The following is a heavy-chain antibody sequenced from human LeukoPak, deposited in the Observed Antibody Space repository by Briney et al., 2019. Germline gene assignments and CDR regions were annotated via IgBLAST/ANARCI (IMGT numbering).Heavy chain of an antibody. J-gene: IGHJ4*02. Sequence: GGSLRLSCAASGFTFSSYWMHWVRQAPGKGLVWVSRINSDGSSTSYADSVKGRFTISRDNAKNSLYLQMNSLRAEDTAVYYCARLGGGGYCSGGSCYYWGQGTLVTVSS. CDR3: ARLGGGGYCSGGSCYY. V-gene: IGHV3-74*01. CDR1: GFTFSSYW. D-gene: IGHD2-15*01. CDR2: INSDGSST.